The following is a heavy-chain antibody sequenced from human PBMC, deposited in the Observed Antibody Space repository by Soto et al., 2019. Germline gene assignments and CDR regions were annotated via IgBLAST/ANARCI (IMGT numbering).Heavy chain of an antibody. CDR3: ARGRNSLSYYYYYYYMDV. CDR2: MNPNSGNT. D-gene: IGHD1-1*01. V-gene: IGHV1-8*01. CDR1: GYTFTSYD. J-gene: IGHJ6*03. Sequence: GASVKVSCKASGYTFTSYDINWVRQATGQGLEWMGWMNPNSGNTGYAQKFQGRVTMTRNTSIITAYMELSSLRSEDTAVYYCARGRNSLSYYYYYYYMDVWGKGTTVTVSS.